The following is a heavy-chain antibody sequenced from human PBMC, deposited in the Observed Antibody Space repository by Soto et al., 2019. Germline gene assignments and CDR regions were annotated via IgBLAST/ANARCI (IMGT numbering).Heavy chain of an antibody. D-gene: IGHD1-26*01. CDR2: IIPIFGTA. CDR1: GGTFSSYS. Sequence: QVQLVQSGAEVKKPGSSVKVSCKASGGTFSSYSINWVRQAPGQGLEWMGEIIPIFGTANYAQEFQGRVTITADESTSTAYMELSSLRSEDTVVYYCARAGGRHSGGIDYWGQGTLVTVYS. CDR3: ARAGGRHSGGIDY. J-gene: IGHJ4*02. V-gene: IGHV1-69*01.